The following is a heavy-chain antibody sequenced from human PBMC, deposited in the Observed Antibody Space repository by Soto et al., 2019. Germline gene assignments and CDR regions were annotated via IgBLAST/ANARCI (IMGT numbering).Heavy chain of an antibody. CDR2: IYPGDSDT. J-gene: IGHJ6*02. Sequence: GESLPISCKGSGYSFTSYWFGWVRQMPGKGLEWMGIIYPGDSDTRYSPSFQGQVTISADKSISTAYLQWSSLKASDTAMYYCARTAAAGKYYYGMDVWGQGTTVTVSS. V-gene: IGHV5-51*01. CDR3: ARTAAAGKYYYGMDV. CDR1: GYSFTSYW. D-gene: IGHD6-13*01.